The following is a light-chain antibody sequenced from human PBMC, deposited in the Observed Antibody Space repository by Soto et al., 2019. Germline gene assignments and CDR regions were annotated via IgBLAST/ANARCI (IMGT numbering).Light chain of an antibody. V-gene: IGLV2-14*03. Sequence: QSVLSQPDSVSGSPGESMTISCTGTNTDIGGYTYVSWYEQHPVKAPKLVIYDVSSRPSGVSSRFSGSKSGYTASLTISGLQAEDDAGYYCSSYRTYRTDEVFGTGTKLTDL. J-gene: IGLJ1*01. CDR3: SSYRTYRTDEV. CDR1: NTDIGGYTY. CDR2: DVS.